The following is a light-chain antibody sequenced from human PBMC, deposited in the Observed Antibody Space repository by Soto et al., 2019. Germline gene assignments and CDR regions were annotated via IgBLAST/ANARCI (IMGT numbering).Light chain of an antibody. Sequence: QSVLTQPPSVSGAPGQTITMSCTGSGSNVGASYDVHWYQVLPGAGPRLLIYKNNNRPSGVPDRFSGSKSGTSASLAITGLRAEDEADYYCSSYAGNNIYVFGAGTKVTVL. CDR2: KNN. J-gene: IGLJ1*01. CDR3: SSYAGNNIYV. CDR1: GSNVGASYD. V-gene: IGLV1-40*01.